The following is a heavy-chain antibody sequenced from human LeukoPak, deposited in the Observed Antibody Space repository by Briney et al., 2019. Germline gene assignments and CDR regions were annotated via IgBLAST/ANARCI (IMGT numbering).Heavy chain of an antibody. CDR2: IIPVLGVA. D-gene: IGHD3-3*01. V-gene: IGHV1-69*04. J-gene: IGHJ4*02. CDR3: ATGIGTLWSGYYHDY. Sequence: SVKVSCKASGGTFSTYAISWVRQAPGQGLEWMGRIIPVLGVANYAQKFQGRVTISADKPTSTAYMEVSSLRSEDTAVYYCATGIGTLWSGYYHDYWGQGTLVTVSS. CDR1: GGTFSTYA.